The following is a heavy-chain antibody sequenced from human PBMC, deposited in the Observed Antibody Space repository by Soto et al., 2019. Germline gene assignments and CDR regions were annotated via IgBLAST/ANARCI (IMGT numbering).Heavy chain of an antibody. V-gene: IGHV3-21*01. CDR2: ISSSSSYI. CDR1: GFTFSSYS. CDR3: ARDGYCSGGSCYPGYYYYMDV. J-gene: IGHJ6*03. Sequence: EVQLVESGGGLVKPGGSLRLSCAASGFTFSSYSMNWVRQAPGKGLEWVSSISSSSSYIYYADSVKGLFTISRDNAKNSLYLQMNSLRAEDTAVYYCARDGYCSGGSCYPGYYYYMDVWGKGTTVTVSS. D-gene: IGHD2-15*01.